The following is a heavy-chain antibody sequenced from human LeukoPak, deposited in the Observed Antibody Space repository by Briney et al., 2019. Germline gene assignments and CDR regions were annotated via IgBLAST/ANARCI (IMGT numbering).Heavy chain of an antibody. V-gene: IGHV4-30-4*08. Sequence: SQTLSLTCTVPGGSISSGDYYWSWIRQPPGKGLEWIGYIYCSGSTYYNPSLKSRVTISVDTSKNQFSLKLSSVTAADTAVYYCAREGYDRGFDPWGQGTLVTVSS. D-gene: IGHD1-14*01. CDR1: GGSISSGDYY. CDR3: AREGYDRGFDP. CDR2: IYCSGST. J-gene: IGHJ5*02.